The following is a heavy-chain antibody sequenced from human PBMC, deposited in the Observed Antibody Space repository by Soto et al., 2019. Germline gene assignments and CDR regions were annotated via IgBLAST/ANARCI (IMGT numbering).Heavy chain of an antibody. D-gene: IGHD3-9*01. CDR2: INHSGST. J-gene: IGHJ5*02. CDR1: GGSFSGYY. CDR3: ARGRKLRYFVIMDWFDP. V-gene: IGHV4-34*01. Sequence: PSETLSLTCAVYGGSFSGYYWSWIRQPPGKGLEWIGEINHSGSTNYNPSLKSRVTISVDTSKNQFSLKLSSVTAADTAVYYCARGRKLRYFVIMDWFDPWGQGTLVTVS.